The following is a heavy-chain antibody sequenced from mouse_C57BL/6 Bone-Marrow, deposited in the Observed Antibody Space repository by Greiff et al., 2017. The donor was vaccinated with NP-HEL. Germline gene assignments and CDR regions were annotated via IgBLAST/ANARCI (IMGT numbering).Heavy chain of an antibody. Sequence: QVQLQQPGAELVKPGASVKLSCKASGYTFTNYWMHWVKQRPGRGLEWIGRIDPNSGGTKYTEKFKSKATLTVDKPSSTAYMQRSSLTSEDSAVYYCARYCYGSGYFDYWGQGTTLTVSS. CDR2: IDPNSGGT. CDR3: ARYCYGSGYFDY. V-gene: IGHV1-72*01. D-gene: IGHD1-1*01. J-gene: IGHJ2*01. CDR1: GYTFTNYW.